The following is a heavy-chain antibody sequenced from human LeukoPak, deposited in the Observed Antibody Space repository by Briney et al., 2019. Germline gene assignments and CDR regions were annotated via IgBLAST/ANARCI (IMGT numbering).Heavy chain of an antibody. CDR2: ISYVGTT. Sequence: SETLSVTCTVSGGSITTIPYNWGWIRQPPGKGLEWIGTISYVGTTYYEPSLKSRVTMSIDTSKNQFSLNLNSATAADTAVYYCARGYSSGWYRGNWFDPWGQGTLVTVSS. J-gene: IGHJ5*02. CDR3: ARGYSSGWYRGNWFDP. CDR1: GGSITTIPYN. D-gene: IGHD6-19*01. V-gene: IGHV4-39*02.